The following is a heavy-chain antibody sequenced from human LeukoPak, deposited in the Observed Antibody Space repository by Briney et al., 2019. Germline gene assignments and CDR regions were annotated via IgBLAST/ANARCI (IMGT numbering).Heavy chain of an antibody. D-gene: IGHD6-19*01. Sequence: PGRSLRLSCAASGFTFSSYGMHWVRQAPGKGLEWVAVIWYDGSNKYYADSVKGRFTISRDNSKNSLYLQMNSLRAEDTAVYYCARDVEQWLVRVYYFDYWGQGTLVTVSS. CDR3: ARDVEQWLVRVYYFDY. V-gene: IGHV3-33*01. CDR1: GFTFSSYG. J-gene: IGHJ4*02. CDR2: IWYDGSNK.